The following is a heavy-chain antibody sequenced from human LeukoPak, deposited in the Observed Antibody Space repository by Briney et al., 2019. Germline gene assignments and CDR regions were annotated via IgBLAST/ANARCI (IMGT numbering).Heavy chain of an antibody. J-gene: IGHJ4*02. D-gene: IGHD3-10*01. CDR3: ARNVGGLRGFDY. CDR1: GGAITNYY. V-gene: IGHV4-59*01. CDR2: MYYSGST. Sequence: SETLSLTCTVSGGAITNYYWSWIRQPPGKGLEWIGYMYYSGSTNYNPSLKSRVTISVDTSKNQFSLKLTSVTAADTAVYYCARNVGGLRGFDYWGQGTLVTVSS.